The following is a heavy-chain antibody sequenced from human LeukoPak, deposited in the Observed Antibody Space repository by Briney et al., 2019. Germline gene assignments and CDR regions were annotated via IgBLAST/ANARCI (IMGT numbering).Heavy chain of an antibody. J-gene: IGHJ5*01. Sequence: GGSLRLSCAASGFTFSSFWMHWVRQAPGRGLVWVSRIKSDGSTTGYADSVKGRFTISRDNAKNTLYLQMSSLRAEDTAVYYCARGTLEHCSGASCYPLDSWGQGTLVTVSS. D-gene: IGHD2-15*01. CDR1: GFTFSSFW. CDR2: IKSDGSTT. V-gene: IGHV3-74*01. CDR3: ARGTLEHCSGASCYPLDS.